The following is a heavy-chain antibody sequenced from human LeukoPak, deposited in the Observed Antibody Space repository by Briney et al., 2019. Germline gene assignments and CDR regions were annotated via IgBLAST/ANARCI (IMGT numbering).Heavy chain of an antibody. CDR2: IRYDGSNK. V-gene: IGHV3-30*02. D-gene: IGHD5-18*01. CDR1: GFTFSNYG. J-gene: IGHJ4*02. Sequence: GGSLRLSCAASGFTFSNYGVLWVRQAPGKGLEWVAFIRYDGSNKYYADSVKGRFTISRDNSKNTLYLQMDSLRAEDTALYYCAKPLAGYSSAFDYWGQGTLVTVSS. CDR3: AKPLAGYSSAFDY.